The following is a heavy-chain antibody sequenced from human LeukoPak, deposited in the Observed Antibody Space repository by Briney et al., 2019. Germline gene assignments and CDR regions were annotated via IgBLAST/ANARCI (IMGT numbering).Heavy chain of an antibody. CDR3: AKAGCSSTTCYTNC. Sequence: GGSLRLSCAASGFTFDDYAMHWVRQAPGKGLEWVSGISWNSGTIDYAASVKGRFTISRDNAKNSLYLQMNSLRAEDTALYYCAKAGCSSTTCYTNCWGQGTLVTVSS. J-gene: IGHJ4*02. CDR1: GFTFDDYA. D-gene: IGHD2-2*02. V-gene: IGHV3-9*01. CDR2: ISWNSGTI.